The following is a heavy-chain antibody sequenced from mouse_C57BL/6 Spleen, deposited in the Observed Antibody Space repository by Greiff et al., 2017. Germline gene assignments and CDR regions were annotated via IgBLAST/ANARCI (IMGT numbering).Heavy chain of an antibody. D-gene: IGHD2-4*01. CDR2: IHPNSGST. CDR3: ARPYEYEEAWFAY. CDR1: GYTFTSYW. V-gene: IGHV1-64*01. Sequence: QVQLQQSGAELVKPGASVQLSCKASGYTFTSYWLHWVQQRTGQGLEWIGMIHPNSGSTNYNEQFKSKATLTVDKSSSTADMQLSSLTSEDSAVYYWARPYEYEEAWFAYWGQGTLVTVSA. J-gene: IGHJ3*01.